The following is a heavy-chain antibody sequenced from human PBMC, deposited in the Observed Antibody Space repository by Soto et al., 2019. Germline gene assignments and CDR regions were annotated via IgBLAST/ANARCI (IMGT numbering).Heavy chain of an antibody. CDR2: IYYSGST. V-gene: IGHV4-61*08. CDR1: GGSISSGGYS. CDR3: ARAEDTAMVYYYGMDV. Sequence: SETLSLTCAVSGGSISSGGYSWSWIRQPPGKGLEWIGYIYYSGSTNYNPSLKSRVTISVDTSKNQFSLKLSSVTAADTAVYYCARAEDTAMVYYYGMDVWGQGTTVTVSS. D-gene: IGHD5-18*01. J-gene: IGHJ6*02.